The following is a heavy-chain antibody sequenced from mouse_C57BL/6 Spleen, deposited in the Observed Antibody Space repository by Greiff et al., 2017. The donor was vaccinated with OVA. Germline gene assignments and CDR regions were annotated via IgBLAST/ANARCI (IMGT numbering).Heavy chain of an antibody. Sequence: EVKLVESGPELVKPGASVKIPCKASGYTFTDYNMDWVKQSHGKSLEWIGDINPNNGGTIYNQKFKGKATLTVDKSSSTAYMELRSLTSEDTAVYYCARTTFYYYGSSYWYFDVWGTGTTVTVSS. CDR2: INPNNGGT. CDR1: GYTFTDYN. D-gene: IGHD1-1*01. J-gene: IGHJ1*03. CDR3: ARTTFYYYGSSYWYFDV. V-gene: IGHV1-18*01.